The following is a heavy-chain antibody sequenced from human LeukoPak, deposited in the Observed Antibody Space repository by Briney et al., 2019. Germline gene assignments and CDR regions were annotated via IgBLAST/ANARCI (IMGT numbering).Heavy chain of an antibody. V-gene: IGHV1-2*02. J-gene: IGHJ4*02. CDR1: GYRFISNY. Sequence: ASVKVSCKASGYRFISNYIQWVRQAPGLGPEWMGWMHPGNGNTRYAERFQGRVTMTRDTSINTAYLDLSSLRSDDTAVYYCAREGSYCVGGDCYSFDFWGQGTLITVSS. CDR2: MHPGNGNT. CDR3: AREGSYCVGGDCYSFDF. D-gene: IGHD2-21*02.